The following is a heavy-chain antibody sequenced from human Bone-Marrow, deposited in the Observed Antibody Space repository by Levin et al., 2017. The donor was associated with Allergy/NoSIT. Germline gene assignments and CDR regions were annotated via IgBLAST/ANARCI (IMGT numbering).Heavy chain of an antibody. V-gene: IGHV3-9*01. CDR3: AKDIKGYYYYYYGMDV. CDR1: GFTFDDYA. Sequence: GGSLRLSCAASGFTFDDYAMHWVRQAPGKGLEWVSGISWNSGSIGYADSVKGRFTISRDNAKNSLYLQMNSLRAEDTALYYCAKDIKGYYYYYYGMDVWGKGTTVTVAS. J-gene: IGHJ6*04. CDR2: ISWNSGSI.